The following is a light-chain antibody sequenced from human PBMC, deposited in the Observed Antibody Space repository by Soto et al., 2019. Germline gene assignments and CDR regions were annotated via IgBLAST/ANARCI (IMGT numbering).Light chain of an antibody. V-gene: IGLV2-14*01. CDR1: SSDVGGYNY. CDR2: DVS. CDR3: SSYTSSTWV. Sequence: QSALTQPASVSGSPGQSITISCTGTSSDVGGYNYVSWYQQHPGKAPKLMIYDVSNRPSGVSNRFSGSKSGNTASLTISELQAEDEADYYCSSYTSSTWVFGGGTKLTVL. J-gene: IGLJ3*02.